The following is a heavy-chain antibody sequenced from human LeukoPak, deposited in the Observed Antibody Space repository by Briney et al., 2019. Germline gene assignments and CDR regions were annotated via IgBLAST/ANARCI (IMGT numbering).Heavy chain of an antibody. CDR3: VRASHIVVVTGIPQGYYYYMDV. CDR1: GFIFSTYS. CDR2: ISSTDSDI. D-gene: IGHD2-21*02. J-gene: IGHJ6*03. Sequence: GGSLRLSCAASGFIFSTYSMNWVRQAPGKGLEWVSDISSTDSDIYYTDSVKGRFTISRDNAKSSLYLQMNSLRAEDTAVYYCVRASHIVVVTGIPQGYYYYMDVWGKGTTVTVSS. V-gene: IGHV3-21*05.